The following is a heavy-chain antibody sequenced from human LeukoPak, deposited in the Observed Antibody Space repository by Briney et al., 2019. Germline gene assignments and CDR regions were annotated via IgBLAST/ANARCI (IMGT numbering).Heavy chain of an antibody. CDR1: GFTFSSYA. V-gene: IGHV3-30*04. CDR2: ISYNGGNK. D-gene: IGHD3-10*01. CDR3: ARDSFDPTGFDL. Sequence: GGSLRLSCAASGFTFSSYAIHWVRQAPGKGLEWVVAISYNGGNKYYADSVKGRFTISRDNSKNTLYLQVNGLRAEDTAVYYCARDSFDPTGFDLWGQGTLVTVSS. J-gene: IGHJ5*02.